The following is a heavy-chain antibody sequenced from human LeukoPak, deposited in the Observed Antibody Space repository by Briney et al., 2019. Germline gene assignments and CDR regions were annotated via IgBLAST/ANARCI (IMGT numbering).Heavy chain of an antibody. J-gene: IGHJ3*02. CDR3: ARTDLKLERRDNDAFDI. CDR1: GGSISSYY. CDR2: IYTSGST. Sequence: SETLSLTCTVSGGSISSYYWSWIRQPAGKGLEWIGRIYTSGSTNYNPSLKSRVTMSVDTSKNQFSLTLSSVTAADTAVYYCARTDLKLERRDNDAFDIWGQGTMVTVSS. V-gene: IGHV4-4*07. D-gene: IGHD1-1*01.